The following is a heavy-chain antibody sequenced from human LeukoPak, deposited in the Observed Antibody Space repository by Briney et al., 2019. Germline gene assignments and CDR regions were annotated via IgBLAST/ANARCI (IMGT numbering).Heavy chain of an antibody. J-gene: IGHJ4*02. Sequence: SETLSLTCSVSDGSISSYYWSWIRQPPGKGLEWIGYIHSSGSTHYNPSLKSRVTTSLDTSKNQFSLKLSSVTAADTAVYYCARGGSYYDSSGYYPYYFDYWGQGTLVTVSS. V-gene: IGHV4-4*09. CDR1: DGSISSYY. CDR2: IHSSGST. D-gene: IGHD3-22*01. CDR3: ARGGSYYDSSGYYPYYFDY.